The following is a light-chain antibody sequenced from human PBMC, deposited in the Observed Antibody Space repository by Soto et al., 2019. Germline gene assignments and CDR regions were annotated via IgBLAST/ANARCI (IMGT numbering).Light chain of an antibody. CDR2: EVS. Sequence: QSALTQPASVSGSPGQSITISCTGTSSDVGSYNLVSWYQQHPGKAPKLMIYEVSKRPSGVSNRFSGSKSGNTASLTISGPQAEDEADYYCCSYAGSSTPYVFGTGTKLTVL. CDR1: SSDVGSYNL. CDR3: CSYAGSSTPYV. J-gene: IGLJ1*01. V-gene: IGLV2-23*02.